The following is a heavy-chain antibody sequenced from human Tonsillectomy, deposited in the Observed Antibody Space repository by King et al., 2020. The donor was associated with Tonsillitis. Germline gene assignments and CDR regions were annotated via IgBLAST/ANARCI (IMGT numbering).Heavy chain of an antibody. CDR3: ARGRYYDACGFTDY. Sequence: QLVQSGGGVVQPGRSLRLSCAASGFTFSNYAMHWVRQAPGKGLEWVAVKSYDGSKEYYAESVKGRFTITRDNSKNTLYLQLSGLRAEDTAAYYCARGRYYDACGFTDYWGQGTLVTVSS. V-gene: IGHV3-30-3*01. CDR1: GFTFSNYA. CDR2: KSYDGSKE. D-gene: IGHD3-3*01. J-gene: IGHJ4*02.